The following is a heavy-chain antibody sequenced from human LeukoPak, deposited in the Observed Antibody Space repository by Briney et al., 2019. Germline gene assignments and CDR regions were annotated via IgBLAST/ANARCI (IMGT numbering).Heavy chain of an antibody. CDR2: ISGSGGST. V-gene: IGHV3-23*01. Sequence: GGSLRLSCAASGFTCSSYAMSWVRQAPGEGLQWVSAISGSGGSTYYADSMKGRFTISRDNSKNTLYLQMNSLRAEDTAIYYCAKDRGGSYPHVFDYWGQGTLVTVSS. CDR1: GFTCSSYA. J-gene: IGHJ4*02. D-gene: IGHD1-26*01. CDR3: AKDRGGSYPHVFDY.